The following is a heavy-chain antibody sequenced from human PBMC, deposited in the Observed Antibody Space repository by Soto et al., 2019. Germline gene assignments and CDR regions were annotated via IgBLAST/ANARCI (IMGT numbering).Heavy chain of an antibody. V-gene: IGHV3-30-3*01. CDR1: GFTFSSYA. D-gene: IGHD1-26*01. Sequence: GGSLRLSCAASGFTFSSYAMHWVRQAPGKGLEWVAVISYDGSNKYYADSVKGRFTISRDNSKNTLYLQMNSLRAEDTAVYYCARVGNGGGSYYGPLDYWGQGTLVTVS. J-gene: IGHJ4*02. CDR3: ARVGNGGGSYYGPLDY. CDR2: ISYDGSNK.